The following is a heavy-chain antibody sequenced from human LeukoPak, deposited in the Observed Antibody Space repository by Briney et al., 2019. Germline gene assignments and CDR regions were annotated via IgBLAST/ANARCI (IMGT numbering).Heavy chain of an antibody. D-gene: IGHD7-27*01. V-gene: IGHV1-2*02. CDR2: INPNSGGT. CDR3: ARSDKLGYPDY. Sequence: GASVEVSCKASGYTFTGYYLHWVRQAPGQGLEWMGWINPNSGGTDYAQKFQGRVTMTRDTSISTAYMELSRLRSDDTAVYYCARSDKLGYPDYWGQGTLVTVSS. CDR1: GYTFTGYY. J-gene: IGHJ4*02.